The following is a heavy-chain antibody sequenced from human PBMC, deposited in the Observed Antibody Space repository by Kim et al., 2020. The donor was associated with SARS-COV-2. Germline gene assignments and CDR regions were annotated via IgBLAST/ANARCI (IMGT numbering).Heavy chain of an antibody. V-gene: IGHV3-48*02. D-gene: IGHD3-10*01. J-gene: IGHJ5*02. CDR2: ISSSSSTI. Sequence: GGSLRLSCAASGFTFSSYSMNWVRQAPGKGLEWVSYISSSSSTIYYADSVKGRFTISRDNAKNSLYLQMNSLRDEDTAVYYCARDRWDTMVRGVTPDWFDPWGQGTLVTVSS. CDR1: GFTFSSYS. CDR3: ARDRWDTMVRGVTPDWFDP.